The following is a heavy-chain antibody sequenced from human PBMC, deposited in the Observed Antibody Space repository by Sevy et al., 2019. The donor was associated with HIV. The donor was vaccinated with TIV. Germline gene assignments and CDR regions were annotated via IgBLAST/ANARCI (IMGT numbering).Heavy chain of an antibody. CDR3: ARDSTLRYCSSTSCSDVRYYSMDV. D-gene: IGHD2-2*01. V-gene: IGHV3-7*01. CDR2: IKQDGSEK. CDR1: GFTFTSYW. J-gene: IGHJ6*02. Sequence: GGSLRLSCAASGFTFTSYWMSWVRQAPGKGLEWVANIKQDGSEKYYVDSVKGRFTISRDNAKNSLYLQMNSLRAEDTAVYYCARDSTLRYCSSTSCSDVRYYSMDVWGQGTTVTVSS.